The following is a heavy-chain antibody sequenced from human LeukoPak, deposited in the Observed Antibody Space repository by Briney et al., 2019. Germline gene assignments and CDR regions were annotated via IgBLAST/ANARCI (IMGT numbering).Heavy chain of an antibody. CDR3: ARGYYDILTGYYNGAFDI. CDR1: GFTFSDYY. CDR2: ISSSGSTI. J-gene: IGHJ3*02. Sequence: GGSLRLSCAASGFTFSDYYMSWIRQAPGKGLEWVSYISSSGSTIYYADSVKGRFTISRDNAKNSLYLQMNSLRAEDTAVYYCARGYYDILTGYYNGAFDIWGQGTMVTVSS. V-gene: IGHV3-11*04. D-gene: IGHD3-9*01.